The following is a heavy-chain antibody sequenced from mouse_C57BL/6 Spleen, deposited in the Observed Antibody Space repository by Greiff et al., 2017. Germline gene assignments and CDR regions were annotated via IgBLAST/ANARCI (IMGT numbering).Heavy chain of an antibody. CDR3: ARSATGTGARDY. D-gene: IGHD4-1*02. J-gene: IGHJ4*01. V-gene: IGHV1-82*01. Sequence: VQLQQSGPELVKPGASVKISCKASGYAFSSSWMNWVKQRPGKGLEWIGRIYPGDGDTNYNGKFKGKATLTADKSSSTAYMQLSSLTSEDSAVYVCARSATGTGARDYWGQGTSVTVSS. CDR2: IYPGDGDT. CDR1: GYAFSSSW.